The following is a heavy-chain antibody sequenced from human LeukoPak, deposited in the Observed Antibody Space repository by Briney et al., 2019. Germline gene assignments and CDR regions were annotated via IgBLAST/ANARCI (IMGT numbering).Heavy chain of an antibody. CDR3: ARGPPRGKYYYMDV. V-gene: IGHV3-13*01. D-gene: IGHD1-1*01. Sequence: GGSLRLSCAASGFTFSSFDMHWVRQPTGQGLEWVSTIGTASDTYYPGSVEGRFTLSRDNAKNSLHLQMNSLTAGDTAMYYCARGPPRGKYYYMDVWGKGTTVTVSS. CDR1: GFTFSSFD. CDR2: IGTASDT. J-gene: IGHJ6*03.